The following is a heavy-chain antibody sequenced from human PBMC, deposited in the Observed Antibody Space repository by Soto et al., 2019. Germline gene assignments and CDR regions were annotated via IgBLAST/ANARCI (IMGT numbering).Heavy chain of an antibody. CDR3: ARGFKQGSSWYVFYYYGMDV. J-gene: IGHJ6*02. CDR1: GGTFSSYA. D-gene: IGHD6-13*01. CDR2: IIPIFGTA. V-gene: IGHV1-69*13. Sequence: GASVKVSCKASGGTFSSYAISWVRQAPGQGLEWMGGIIPIFGTANYAQKFQGRVTITADESTSTAYMELSSLRSEDTAVYYCARGFKQGSSWYVFYYYGMDVWGQGTTVTVSS.